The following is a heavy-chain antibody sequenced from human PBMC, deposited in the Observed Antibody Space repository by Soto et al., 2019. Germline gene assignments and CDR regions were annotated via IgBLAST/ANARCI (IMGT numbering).Heavy chain of an antibody. J-gene: IGHJ6*02. CDR3: EREGQAPYYCYGLDG. Sequence: QVQVVQSGDEVKKPGASVKVSCKASGYTFTNYGFSWVRQAPGQGLEWMGWVSGYNGNTKYAEKFQGRVTMTTDTSTSTAHMERRSLGSDDTDVYYGEREGQAPYYCYGLDGWGQGTAVTVSS. CDR2: VSGYNGNT. V-gene: IGHV1-18*01. CDR1: GYTFTNYG.